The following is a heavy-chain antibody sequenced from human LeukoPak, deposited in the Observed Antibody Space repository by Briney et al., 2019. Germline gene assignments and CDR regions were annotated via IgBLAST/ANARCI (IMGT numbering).Heavy chain of an antibody. CDR3: ARDRRYCSSTSCYFYWFDP. CDR2: IIPIFGTA. CDR1: GGTFSSYA. D-gene: IGHD2-2*01. V-gene: IGHV1-69*13. J-gene: IGHJ5*02. Sequence: ASVKVSCKASGGTFSSYAISWVRQAPGQGLEWMGGIIPIFGTANYAQKFQGRVTITADESTSTAYMELSSLRSEDTAVYYCARDRRYCSSTSCYFYWFDPWGQGTLVTVSS.